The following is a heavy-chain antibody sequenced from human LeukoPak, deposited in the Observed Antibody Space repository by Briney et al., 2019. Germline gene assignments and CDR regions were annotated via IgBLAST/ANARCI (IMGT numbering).Heavy chain of an antibody. D-gene: IGHD3-22*01. Sequence: GGSLRLSCAAPGFTFSSYAMSWVRQAPGKGLEWVSAISGSGGSTYYADSVKGRFTISRDNSKNTLYLQMNSLRAEDTAVYYCATSPDITMIVVVILLYFDYWGQGTLVTVSS. J-gene: IGHJ4*02. CDR1: GFTFSSYA. V-gene: IGHV3-23*01. CDR3: ATSPDITMIVVVILLYFDY. CDR2: ISGSGGST.